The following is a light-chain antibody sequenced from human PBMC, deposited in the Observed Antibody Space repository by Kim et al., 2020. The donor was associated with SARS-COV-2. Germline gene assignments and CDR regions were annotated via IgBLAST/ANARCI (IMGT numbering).Light chain of an antibody. CDR2: AAS. V-gene: IGKV1-17*03. CDR3: LQHKSYPYT. Sequence: SASVGDTVTITGRASRDISNCLAWFQQKPGKVPKRLIYAASSLQSGVPSRFSGSGSGTEYSLTISSLQPEDFATYYCLQHKSYPYTLGQGTKLEI. CDR1: RDISNC. J-gene: IGKJ2*01.